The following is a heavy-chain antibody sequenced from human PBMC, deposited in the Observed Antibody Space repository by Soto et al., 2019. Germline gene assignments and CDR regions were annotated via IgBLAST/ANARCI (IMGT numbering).Heavy chain of an antibody. CDR1: GGSISSSNW. V-gene: IGHV4-4*02. D-gene: IGHD3-10*01. J-gene: IGHJ4*02. Sequence: QVQLQESGPGLVKPSGTLSLTCAVSGGSISSSNWWSWVRQPPGKGLEWIGEIYHSGSTNYNPSPKTRVTISVDESKNQFSLKLSSVTAADTAVYYCARDGYWGSGSYSGGYYFDYWGQGTLVTVSS. CDR2: IYHSGST. CDR3: ARDGYWGSGSYSGGYYFDY.